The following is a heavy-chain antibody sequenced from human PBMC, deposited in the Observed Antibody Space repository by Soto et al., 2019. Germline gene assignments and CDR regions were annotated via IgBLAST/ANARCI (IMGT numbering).Heavy chain of an antibody. CDR3: AKEYGGGTRMITGYFAY. J-gene: IGHJ4*02. Sequence: EVQLLESGGGLVQPGGSLRLSCAVSGITFRSHALSWVRQAPGKGLEWVSGISGSGADTHYADSVKGRFTISRDNSKNTLSLQMSSLRADDTAVYDCAKEYGGGTRMITGYFAYWGRGTLVTVSS. CDR1: GITFRSHA. V-gene: IGHV3-23*01. CDR2: ISGSGADT. D-gene: IGHD3-16*01.